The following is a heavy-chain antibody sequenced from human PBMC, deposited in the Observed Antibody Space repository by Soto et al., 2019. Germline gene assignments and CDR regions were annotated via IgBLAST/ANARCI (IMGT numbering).Heavy chain of an antibody. CDR1: GFTFSSYG. J-gene: IGHJ6*02. CDR3: ARDLPDGITGTTDYYYGMDV. V-gene: IGHV3-33*08. Sequence: PGGSLRLSCAASGFTFSSYGMHWVRQAPGKGLEWVAVIWYDGSNKYYADSVKGRFTISRDNSKNTLYLQMNSLRAEDTAVYYCARDLPDGITGTTDYYYGMDVWGQGTTVTVSS. D-gene: IGHD1-7*01. CDR2: IWYDGSNK.